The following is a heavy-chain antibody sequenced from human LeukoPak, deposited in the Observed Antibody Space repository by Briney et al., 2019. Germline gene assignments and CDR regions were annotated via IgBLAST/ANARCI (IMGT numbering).Heavy chain of an antibody. CDR1: GFTFSSYA. CDR3: ASWHSWNSDSGYYNAMDV. CDR2: ISSNGGST. J-gene: IGHJ6*02. Sequence: GGSLRLSCSASGFTFSSYAMHWVRQAPGQGLEYVSAISSNGGSTYYADSVKGRFTISRDNSKNTLYLQMSSLRAEDTAVYYCASWHSWNSDSGYYNAMDVWGQGTTVTVS. D-gene: IGHD1-7*01. V-gene: IGHV3-64D*09.